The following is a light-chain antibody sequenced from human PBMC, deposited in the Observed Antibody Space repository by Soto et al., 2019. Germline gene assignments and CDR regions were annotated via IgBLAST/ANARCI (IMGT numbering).Light chain of an antibody. V-gene: IGLV2-14*01. CDR1: SSDVGAHNY. CDR2: EVS. CDR3: NSYTTSTTLVL. Sequence: QSALTQPASVSGSPGQSITISCTGTSSDVGAHNYVSWYQQHPGKAPKLMIYEVSNRPSGVSNRSSGPKSGNTASLTISGLQAEDEADYYCNSYTTSTTLVLFGGGTQLTVL. J-gene: IGLJ2*01.